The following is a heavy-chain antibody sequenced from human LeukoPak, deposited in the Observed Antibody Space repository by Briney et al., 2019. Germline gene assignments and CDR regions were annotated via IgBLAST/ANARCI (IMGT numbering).Heavy chain of an antibody. V-gene: IGHV4-39*07. J-gene: IGHJ6*03. D-gene: IGHD4-17*01. CDR3: ARRGDYYYYYMDV. CDR2: IYYSGST. CDR1: GGSICSSSYY. Sequence: PSETLSLTCTVSGGSICSSSYYWGWIRQPPGKGLEWIGSIYYSGSTYYNPSLKSRVTISVDTSKNQFSLKLSSVTAADTAVYYCARRGDYYYYYMDVWGKGTTVTVSS.